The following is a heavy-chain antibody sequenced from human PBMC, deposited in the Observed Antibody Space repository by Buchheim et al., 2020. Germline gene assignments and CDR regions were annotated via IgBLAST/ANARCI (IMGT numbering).Heavy chain of an antibody. Sequence: QVQLQESGPGLVKPSETLSLTCTVSGGSISSYYWSWIRQPPGKGLEWIGYIYYSGSTYYNPSLKSRVTISVDTSKNQFSLKLSSVTAADTAVYYCVSARGVPQGFYWGQGT. V-gene: IGHV4-59*08. J-gene: IGHJ4*02. CDR1: GGSISSYY. CDR2: IYYSGST. CDR3: VSARGVPQGFY. D-gene: IGHD3-10*01.